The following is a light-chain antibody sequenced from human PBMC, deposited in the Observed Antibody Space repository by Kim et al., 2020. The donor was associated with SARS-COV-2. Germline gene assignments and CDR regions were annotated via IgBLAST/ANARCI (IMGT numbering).Light chain of an antibody. V-gene: IGKV3-11*01. CDR1: QSVSSY. CDR3: QQRSNWPRGT. CDR2: DAS. J-gene: IGKJ1*01. Sequence: EIVLTQSPATLSLSPGERATLSCRASQSVSSYLAWYQQKPGQAPRLLIYDASNRATGIPARFSGSGSGTDFTLTISSLEPEDFAVYYCQQRSNWPRGTSGQGTKVDIK.